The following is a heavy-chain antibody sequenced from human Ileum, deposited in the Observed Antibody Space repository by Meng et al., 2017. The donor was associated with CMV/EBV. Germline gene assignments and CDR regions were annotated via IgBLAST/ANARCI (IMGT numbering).Heavy chain of an antibody. CDR2: IFHVGGT. J-gene: IGHJ4*02. V-gene: IGHV4-34*01. D-gene: IGHD2-15*01. Sequence: QVQLHQGGAGLLTPSETLSLTCGVYDESSSSYFWTWIRQPPGKGLEWIGEIFHVGGTSYNPSLEGRATISVDTSKKQFSLKLSSVTAADTAVYYCARGTSQAWELLHYWGQGTLVTVFS. CDR1: DESSSSYF. CDR3: ARGTSQAWELLHY.